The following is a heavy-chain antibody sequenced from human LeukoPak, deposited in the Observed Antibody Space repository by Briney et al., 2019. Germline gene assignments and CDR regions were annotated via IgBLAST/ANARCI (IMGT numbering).Heavy chain of an antibody. CDR2: INNDGSST. Sequence: AGGSLRLSCAASGFTFSSYWMHWVRQAPGKGLVWVSGINNDGSSTYYADSVKGRFTISRDDPRNTLYLQMHSLRDEDTAVYFCSMESSWGQGTLVTVSS. CDR1: GFTFSSYW. CDR3: SMESS. J-gene: IGHJ4*02. V-gene: IGHV3-74*01. D-gene: IGHD3-3*01.